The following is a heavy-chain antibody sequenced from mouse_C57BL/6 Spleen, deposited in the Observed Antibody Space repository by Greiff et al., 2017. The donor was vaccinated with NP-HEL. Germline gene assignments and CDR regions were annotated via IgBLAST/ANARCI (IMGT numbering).Heavy chain of an antibody. V-gene: IGHV1-78*01. J-gene: IGHJ3*01. D-gene: IGHD1-1*01. CDR2: IYPRDGST. CDR1: GYTFTDHT. CDR3: ARDGYYGSSYGFAY. Sequence: VQLQQSDAELVKPGASVKISCKVSGYTFTDHTIHWMKQRPEQGLEWIGYIYPRDGSTKYNEKFKGKATLTADKSSSPPLMQLNSLTSEDSAVYFCARDGYYGSSYGFAYWGQGTLVTVSA.